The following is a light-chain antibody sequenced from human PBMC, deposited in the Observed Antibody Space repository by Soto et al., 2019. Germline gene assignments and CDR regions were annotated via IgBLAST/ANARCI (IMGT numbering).Light chain of an antibody. CDR2: AAI. Sequence: DIQMTQSPSSVSASIGDRVTITCRASQDIDSWLAWFQQKPGEAPRLLIYAAISLHSGVPSRFSGAGSGTDFSLTIRSLQPEDFATYFCQQGNTFPLTFGGGTKVEIK. CDR3: QQGNTFPLT. V-gene: IGKV1-12*01. CDR1: QDIDSW. J-gene: IGKJ4*01.